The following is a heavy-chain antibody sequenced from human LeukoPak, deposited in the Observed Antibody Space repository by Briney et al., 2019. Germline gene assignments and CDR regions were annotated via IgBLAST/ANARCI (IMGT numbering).Heavy chain of an antibody. V-gene: IGHV3-9*01. D-gene: IGHD3-22*01. Sequence: PGGSLRLSCAASGFTFDDYAMHWVRQAPGKGLEWVSGISWNSGSIGYADSVKGRFTISRDNAKNSLYLQMNSLRAEDTALYYCAKVRKPYDSSGYYLLFDAFDIWGQGTMVTVSS. CDR3: AKVRKPYDSSGYYLLFDAFDI. CDR1: GFTFDDYA. CDR2: ISWNSGSI. J-gene: IGHJ3*02.